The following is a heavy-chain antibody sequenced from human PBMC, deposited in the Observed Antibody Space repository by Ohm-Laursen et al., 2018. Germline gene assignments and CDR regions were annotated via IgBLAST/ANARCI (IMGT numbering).Heavy chain of an antibody. D-gene: IGHD5-18*01. CDR1: GYSISSGYY. V-gene: IGHV4-38-2*01. J-gene: IGHJ4*02. CDR3: ARGRGYSYDYFTY. Sequence: SDTLSLTCAVSGYSISSGYYWGWIRQPPGKGLEWIGSIYHSGSTYYNPSLKSRVTISVDTSKKQVSLKLTSVTAADTAVYYCARGRGYSYDYFTYWGQGTLVTVSS. CDR2: IYHSGST.